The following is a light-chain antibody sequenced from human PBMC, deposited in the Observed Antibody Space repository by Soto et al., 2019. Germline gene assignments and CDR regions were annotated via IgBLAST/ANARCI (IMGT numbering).Light chain of an antibody. Sequence: DIQMTQSPSSLSASVGDRVTITCQARQDISNYLNWFQQKPGKAPKLLINDASNLETGVPSRFSGSGSGTDVTFTIIDLQPEDIATYYCQHYANFPITFGPGTKVHIK. V-gene: IGKV1-33*01. J-gene: IGKJ3*01. CDR1: QDISNY. CDR2: DAS. CDR3: QHYANFPIT.